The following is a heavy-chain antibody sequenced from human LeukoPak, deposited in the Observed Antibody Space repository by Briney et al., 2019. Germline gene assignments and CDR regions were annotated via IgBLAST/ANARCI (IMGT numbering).Heavy chain of an antibody. CDR1: GGSISRGGYY. Sequence: SETLSLTCTVSGGSISRGGYYWSWIRQHPGKGLEWIGYIYYSGSTYYNPSLKSRVTISVDTSKNQFSLKLSSVTAADTAVYYCARFGWWELRGAHAFDIWGQGTMVTVSS. J-gene: IGHJ3*02. V-gene: IGHV4-31*03. D-gene: IGHD1-26*01. CDR2: IYYSGST. CDR3: ARFGWWELRGAHAFDI.